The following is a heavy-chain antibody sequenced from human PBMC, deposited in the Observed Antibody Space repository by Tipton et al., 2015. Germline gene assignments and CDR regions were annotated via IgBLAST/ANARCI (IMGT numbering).Heavy chain of an antibody. J-gene: IGHJ4*02. CDR2: ITHSGSS. Sequence: TLSLTCAVYGDSFSDYYWSWIRQPPGKGLEWIGEITHSGSSNYNPPLKSRVTISLDTFKNQFSLNLSSVTAADTAVYYCARDRTSEWEPSPGYWGQGTLVTVSS. D-gene: IGHD1-26*01. CDR1: GDSFSDYY. V-gene: IGHV4-34*01. CDR3: ARDRTSEWEPSPGY.